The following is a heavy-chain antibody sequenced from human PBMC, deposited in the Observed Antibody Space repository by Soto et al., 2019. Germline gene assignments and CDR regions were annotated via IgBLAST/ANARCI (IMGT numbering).Heavy chain of an antibody. CDR3: ARRPGFGHAFDI. V-gene: IGHV4-59*08. J-gene: IGHJ3*02. CDR1: GGSISSYY. CDR2: MYYSGST. Sequence: QVQLQESGPGLVKPSETLSLTCTVSGGSISSYYWTWIRQPPGKGLEWIGYMYYSGSTNYNPSLKSRVPISVDTSKNQFSLKLSSVTAADTAVYYCARRPGFGHAFDIWGQGTMVTVSS. D-gene: IGHD3-10*01.